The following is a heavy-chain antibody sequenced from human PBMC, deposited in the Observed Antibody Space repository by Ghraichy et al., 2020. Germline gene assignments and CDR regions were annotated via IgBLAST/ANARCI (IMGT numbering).Heavy chain of an antibody. CDR1: GYTFTSYD. CDR2: MNPNSGNT. CDR3: ARGEPLRRGYSYGHGY. V-gene: IGHV1-8*01. J-gene: IGHJ4*02. Sequence: ASVKVSCKASGYTFTSYDINWVRQATGQGLEWMGWMNPNSGNTGYAQKFQGRVTMTRNTSISTAYMELSSLRSEDTAVYYCARGEPLRRGYSYGHGYWGQGTLVTVSS. D-gene: IGHD5-18*01.